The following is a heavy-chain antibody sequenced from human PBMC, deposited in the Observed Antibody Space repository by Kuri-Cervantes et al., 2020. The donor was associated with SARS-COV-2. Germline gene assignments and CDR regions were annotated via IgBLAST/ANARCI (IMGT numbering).Heavy chain of an antibody. CDR3: ARHPLSYCGGDCSSPSWYFDL. J-gene: IGHJ2*01. CDR2: IIPILGIA. V-gene: IGHV1-69*02. Sequence: SVKVSCKASGGTFSSYTISWVRQAPGQGLEWMGRIIPILGIANYAQKFQGRVTITADKSTSTAYMELSSLRSEGTAVYYCARHPLSYCGGDCSSPSWYFDLWGRGTPVTVSS. D-gene: IGHD2-21*02. CDR1: GGTFSSYT.